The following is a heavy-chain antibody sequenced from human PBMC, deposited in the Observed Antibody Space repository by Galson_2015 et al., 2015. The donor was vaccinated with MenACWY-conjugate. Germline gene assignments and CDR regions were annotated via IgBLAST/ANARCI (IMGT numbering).Heavy chain of an antibody. CDR3: ARQGFGSSSLDY. CDR2: IYPGDSDT. D-gene: IGHD6-6*01. V-gene: IGHV5-51*01. J-gene: IGHJ4*02. Sequence: QSGAEVKKPGESLKISCKGSGYTFTSNWIGWVRQMPGKGLEWMGIIYPGDSDTRYTPSFQGHVTISADKSISTAYLQWGSLEASDTAMYYCARQGFGSSSLDYWGQGTLVTVSS. CDR1: GYTFTSNW.